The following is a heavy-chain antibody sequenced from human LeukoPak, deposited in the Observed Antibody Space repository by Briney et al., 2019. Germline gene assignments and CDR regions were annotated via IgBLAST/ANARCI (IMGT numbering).Heavy chain of an antibody. V-gene: IGHV4-34*01. J-gene: IGHJ4*02. Sequence: PSETLSLTCAVYGGSFSGYYWSWIRQPPGKGLEWIGEINHSGSTNYNPSLKSRVTISVDTSKNQFSLKLSSVTAADTAVYYCARQPRSPYQQLSPGYFDYWGQGTLVTVSS. D-gene: IGHD6-13*01. CDR1: GGSFSGYY. CDR2: INHSGST. CDR3: ARQPRSPYQQLSPGYFDY.